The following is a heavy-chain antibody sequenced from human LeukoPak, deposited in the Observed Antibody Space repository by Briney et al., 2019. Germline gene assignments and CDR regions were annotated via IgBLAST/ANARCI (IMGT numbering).Heavy chain of an antibody. CDR3: ARHRGYSGYTQYYYYYYMDV. D-gene: IGHD5-12*01. Sequence: SETLSLTCTVSGGSISSYYWSWIRQPPGKGLEWIGYIYYSGSTNYNPSLKSRVTISVDTSKNQFSLKLSSVTAADTAVYYCARHRGYSGYTQYYYYYYMDVWGKGTTVTISS. J-gene: IGHJ6*03. CDR2: IYYSGST. V-gene: IGHV4-59*08. CDR1: GGSISSYY.